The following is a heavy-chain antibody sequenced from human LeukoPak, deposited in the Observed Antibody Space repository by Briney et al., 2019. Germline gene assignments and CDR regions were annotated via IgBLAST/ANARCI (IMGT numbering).Heavy chain of an antibody. CDR1: GGSISSGGYY. D-gene: IGHD6-13*01. J-gene: IGHJ4*02. CDR2: IYYSGST. CDR3: ARDDPYSSSWLFDY. Sequence: SQTLSLTCTVSGGSISSGGYYWSWIRQHPGKGLEWIGYIYYSGSTYYNPSLKSRVTISVDTSKNQFSLKLSSVTAADTAVYYCARDDPYSSSWLFDYWGQGTLVTVSS. V-gene: IGHV4-31*03.